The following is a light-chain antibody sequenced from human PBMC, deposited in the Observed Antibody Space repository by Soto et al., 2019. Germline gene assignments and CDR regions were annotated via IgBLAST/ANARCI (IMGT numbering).Light chain of an antibody. J-gene: IGKJ1*01. V-gene: IGKV4-1*01. CDR1: HNIFYISDNKNY. CDR2: WAS. Sequence: DIVLPHSPASLAVPLGERAPINCKSSHNIFYISDNKNYLSSYQQRPGQPPNLLFYWASTRGAGVPDRFSGSGSGTHFILTITSLQAEDVAVYYCQQYYSSPPTFGQGTKVDIK. CDR3: QQYYSSPPT.